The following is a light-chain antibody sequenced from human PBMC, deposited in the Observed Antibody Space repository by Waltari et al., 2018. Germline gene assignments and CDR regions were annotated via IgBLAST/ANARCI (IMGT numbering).Light chain of an antibody. J-gene: IGLJ1*01. CDR2: EVV. V-gene: IGLV2-23*02. CDR1: SNDVARYDL. Sequence: QSALTQPASVSGSPGQSITISCIGTSNDVARYDLVFWYQHHPGKAPKVLLYEVVKRPSGVSSRFSASKSGNTASLTISGLQADDEADYHCCSYAGTTTYVFGGGTKVTVL. CDR3: CSYAGTTTYV.